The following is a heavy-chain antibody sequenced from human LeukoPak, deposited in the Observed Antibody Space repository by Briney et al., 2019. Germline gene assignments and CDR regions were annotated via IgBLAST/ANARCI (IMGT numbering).Heavy chain of an antibody. D-gene: IGHD3-22*01. V-gene: IGHV4-34*01. CDR3: ARAHYYDSSGISGVFDP. Sequence: SETLSLTCAVYGGSFSGYYWSRIRQPPGKGLEWIGEINHSGSTNYNPSLKSRVTISVDTSKNQFSLKLSSVTAADTAVYYCARAHYYDSSGISGVFDPWGQGTLVTVSS. CDR1: GGSFSGYY. J-gene: IGHJ5*02. CDR2: INHSGST.